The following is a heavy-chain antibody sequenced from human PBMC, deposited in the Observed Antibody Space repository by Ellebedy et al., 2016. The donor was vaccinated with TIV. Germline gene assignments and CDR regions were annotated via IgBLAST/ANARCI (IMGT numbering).Heavy chain of an antibody. Sequence: MPSETLSLTCTVSRGSISSSSYYWGWIRQPPGKGLEWIGSIYYTGTTYYNPSLESRVTLSIDTSKNQFSLKLTSVTAADTAMYFCAREQQLVTPLGENWFDPWGQGTLVTVSS. CDR2: IYYTGTT. J-gene: IGHJ5*02. D-gene: IGHD6-13*01. CDR3: AREQQLVTPLGENWFDP. V-gene: IGHV4-39*07. CDR1: RGSISSSSYY.